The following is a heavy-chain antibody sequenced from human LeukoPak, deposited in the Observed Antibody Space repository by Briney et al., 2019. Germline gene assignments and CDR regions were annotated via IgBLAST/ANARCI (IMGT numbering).Heavy chain of an antibody. CDR1: GYTFTSYG. CDR2: ISAYNGNT. CDR3: ARDATIFGSEGFDP. V-gene: IGHV1-18*01. D-gene: IGHD3-3*01. Sequence: ASVKVSCKASGYTFTSYGISLVRHAPGQGLEWMGWISAYNGNTNYAQKLQGRVTMTTDTSTSAAYMELRSLRSDDTAVYYCARDATIFGSEGFDPWGQGTLVTVSS. J-gene: IGHJ5*02.